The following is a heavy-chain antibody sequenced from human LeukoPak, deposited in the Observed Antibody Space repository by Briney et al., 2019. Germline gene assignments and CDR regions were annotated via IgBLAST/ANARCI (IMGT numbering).Heavy chain of an antibody. CDR2: IYSGGST. Sequence: GGSLSLSCAASGFTVSSNYMSWVRQAPGKGLEWVSVIYSGGSTCYADSVKGRFTISRDNSKNTLYLQMNSLRAEDTAVYYCARESLAYSSSWYLDYWGQGTLVTVSS. CDR1: GFTVSSNY. J-gene: IGHJ4*02. D-gene: IGHD6-13*01. CDR3: ARESLAYSSSWYLDY. V-gene: IGHV3-66*01.